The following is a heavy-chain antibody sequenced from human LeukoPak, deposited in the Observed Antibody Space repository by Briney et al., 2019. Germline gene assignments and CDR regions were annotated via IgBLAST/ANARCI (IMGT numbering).Heavy chain of an antibody. CDR3: ARHVLYSYFDY. CDR1: GGSISSYY. J-gene: IGHJ4*02. CDR2: IYYSGST. Sequence: PSETLSLTCTVSGGSISSYYWSWIRQPPGKGLEWIGYIYYSGSTNYNPSLKSRVTISVDTSNNQFSLRLTSVTAADTAVYYCARHVLYSYFDYWGQGSLVTVSA. D-gene: IGHD2-8*01. V-gene: IGHV4-59*08.